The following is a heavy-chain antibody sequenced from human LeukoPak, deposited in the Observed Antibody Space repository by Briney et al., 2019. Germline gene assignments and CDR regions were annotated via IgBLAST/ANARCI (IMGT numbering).Heavy chain of an antibody. D-gene: IGHD3-22*01. CDR3: ARLYYYDSSGYPV. CDR1: GGSISSGSYY. J-gene: IGHJ6*02. V-gene: IGHV4-61*02. Sequence: SQTLSLTCTVSGGSISSGSYYWSWIRQPAGKGLEWIGRIYYSGSTNYNPSLKGRVTISVDTSKNQFSLKLSSVTAADTAVYYCARLYYYDSSGYPVWGQGTTVTVSS. CDR2: IYYSGST.